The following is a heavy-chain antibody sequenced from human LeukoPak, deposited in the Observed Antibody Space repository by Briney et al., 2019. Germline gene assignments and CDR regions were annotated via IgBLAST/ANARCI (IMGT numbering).Heavy chain of an antibody. D-gene: IGHD3-22*01. CDR3: ARLYYYDSSGPPL. V-gene: IGHV4-39*01. CDR1: GGSISTSNYY. J-gene: IGHJ4*02. CDR2: IYYSGRT. Sequence: NPSETLSLTCSVSGGSISTSNYYWGWIRQPQGKGLEWIANIYYSGRTYYNPSLKSRVTISMDTSKNQFSLKLSSVTAADTAVYYCARLYYYDSSGPPLWGQGTLVTVSS.